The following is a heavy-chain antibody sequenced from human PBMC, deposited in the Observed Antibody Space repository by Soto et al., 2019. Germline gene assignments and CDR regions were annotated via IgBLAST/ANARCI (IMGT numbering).Heavy chain of an antibody. Sequence: QVQLVQSGAEVKKPGASVKVSCKASGYTFTSYGISWVRQAPGQGLEGMGWISAYNGNTNYAQKLQGRVTMTTDTSTSTAYMELRSLRSDDTAVYYCARDPGDFLYYGDQGSDAFDIWGQGTMVTVSS. CDR3: ARDPGDFLYYGDQGSDAFDI. V-gene: IGHV1-18*01. J-gene: IGHJ3*02. CDR1: GYTFTSYG. D-gene: IGHD4-17*01. CDR2: ISAYNGNT.